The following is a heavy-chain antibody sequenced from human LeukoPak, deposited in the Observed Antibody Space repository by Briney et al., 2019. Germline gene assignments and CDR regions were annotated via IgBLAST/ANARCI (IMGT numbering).Heavy chain of an antibody. J-gene: IGHJ6*02. D-gene: IGHD1-1*01. Sequence: SQTLSLTCAISGDSVSSNTVAWHWIRQSPSRGLEYLGRTYFRSRWYNDYAVSMRSRITISSDISKNQFSLQLNSVTPDDTAVYYCTRVRTTRPPFYYFGMDVWGQGTTVTVSS. CDR3: TRVRTTRPPFYYFGMDV. V-gene: IGHV6-1*01. CDR2: TYFRSRWYN. CDR1: GDSVSSNTVA.